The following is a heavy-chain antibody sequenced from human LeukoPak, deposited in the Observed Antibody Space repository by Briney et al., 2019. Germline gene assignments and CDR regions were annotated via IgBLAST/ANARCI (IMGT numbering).Heavy chain of an antibody. CDR2: IHYSGTT. D-gene: IGHD4-23*01. V-gene: IGHV4-59*08. Sequence: SHTLSLPRTVSGGSLSTYYWSWITHPSGKGLEWSSYIHYSGTTNYNPSLKSRVTMSVKTSKNQFSLKLSFVTAAETAVYFWARHLGGGNSANWFDPWGQGTLVTVSS. CDR1: GGSLSTYY. CDR3: ARHLGGGNSANWFDP. J-gene: IGHJ5*02.